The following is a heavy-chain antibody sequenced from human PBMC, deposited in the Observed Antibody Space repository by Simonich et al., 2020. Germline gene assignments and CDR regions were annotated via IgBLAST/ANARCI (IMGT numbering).Heavy chain of an antibody. CDR3: ARDLGSSYYFDY. CDR1: GFTFSSYA. CDR2: ISYDGSNK. V-gene: IGHV3-30*07. J-gene: IGHJ4*02. D-gene: IGHD6-6*01. Sequence: GGGVVQPGRSLRLSCAASGFTFSSYAMHWVRQAPGKGLEWVAVISYDGSNKYYADSVKGRFTISRDKSKNTLYLQMNSLRAEDTAVYYCARDLGSSYYFDYWGQGTLVTVSS.